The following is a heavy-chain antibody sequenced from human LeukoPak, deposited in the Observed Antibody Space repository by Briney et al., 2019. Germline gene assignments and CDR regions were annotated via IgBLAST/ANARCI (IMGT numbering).Heavy chain of an antibody. D-gene: IGHD3-22*01. CDR2: IYYSGST. J-gene: IGHJ4*02. CDR3: ARMSSGYVDY. Sequence: NASETLSLTCTVSGGSISSYYWSWIRQPPGKGLEWIGYIYYSGSTNYNPSLKSRVTMSVDTSKNQFSLKLSSVTALDTAVYYCARMSSGYVDYWGQGTLVTVSS. V-gene: IGHV4-59*12. CDR1: GGSISSYY.